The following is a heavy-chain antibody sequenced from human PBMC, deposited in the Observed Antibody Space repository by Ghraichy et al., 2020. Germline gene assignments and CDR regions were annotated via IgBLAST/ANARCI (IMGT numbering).Heavy chain of an antibody. J-gene: IGHJ3*02. CDR3: AKLGMLGDRDYYDSSGYYLGAFDI. CDR2: ISYDGSNK. V-gene: IGHV3-30*18. CDR1: GFTFSSYG. Sequence: GGSLRLSCAASGFTFSSYGMHWVRQAPGKGLEWVAVISYDGSNKYYADSVKGRFTISRDNSKNTLYLQMNSLRAEDTAVYYCAKLGMLGDRDYYDSSGYYLGAFDIWGQGTMVTVSS. D-gene: IGHD3-22*01.